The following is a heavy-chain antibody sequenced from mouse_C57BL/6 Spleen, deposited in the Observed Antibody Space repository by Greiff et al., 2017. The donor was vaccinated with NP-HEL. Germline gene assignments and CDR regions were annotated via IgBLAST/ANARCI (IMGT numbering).Heavy chain of an antibody. CDR3: ARNEGLLYAMDY. CDR1: GFSLTSYG. CDR2: IWSGGST. D-gene: IGHD3-1*01. V-gene: IGHV2-2*01. J-gene: IGHJ4*01. Sequence: VQLQQSGPGLVQPSQSLSITCTVSGFSLTSYGVHWVRPSPGKGLEWLGVIWSGGSTDYNEAFIYRLCLSTDNSKSQVFFKMNSLQADDTAIYYCARNEGLLYAMDYWGQGTSVTVSS.